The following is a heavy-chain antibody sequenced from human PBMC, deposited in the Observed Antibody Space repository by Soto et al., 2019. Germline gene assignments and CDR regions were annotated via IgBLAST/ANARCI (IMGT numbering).Heavy chain of an antibody. CDR2: INSDGTST. CDR3: VRDNYGVDY. D-gene: IGHD3-16*01. CDR1: GFTFSRYY. Sequence: DVQLVESGGGLVQPGGSLRLSCTASGFTFSRYYMQWVRQAPGKGLVWVSHINSDGTSTTLADSVKGRFTISRDNAKNTLYLQMNSLRVEDTAMNYCVRDNYGVDYWGRGTLVTVSS. V-gene: IGHV3-74*03. J-gene: IGHJ4*02.